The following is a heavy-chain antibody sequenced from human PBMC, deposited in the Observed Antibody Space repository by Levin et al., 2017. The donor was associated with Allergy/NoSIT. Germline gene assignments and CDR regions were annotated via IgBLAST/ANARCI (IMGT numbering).Heavy chain of an antibody. J-gene: IGHJ5*02. V-gene: IGHV4-4*07. CDR2: IYTSGST. CDR1: GGSISSYY. Sequence: SETLSLTCTVSGGSISSYYWSWIRQPAGKGLEWIGRIYTSGSTNYNPSLKSRVTMSVDTSKNQFSLKLSSVTAADTAVYYCATLNDYGDYYWFDPWGQGTLVTVSS. D-gene: IGHD4-17*01. CDR3: ATLNDYGDYYWFDP.